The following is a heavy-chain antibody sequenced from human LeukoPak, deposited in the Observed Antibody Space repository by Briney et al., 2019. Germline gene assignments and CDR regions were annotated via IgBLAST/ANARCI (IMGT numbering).Heavy chain of an antibody. Sequence: ASVKVSCKASGYTFTSYYMHWVRQAPGQGLEWMGIINPSGGSTSYAQKFQGRVTMTRDTSTSTVYMELSSLRSEDTAVYYCARDRGYSYGSYYYFDYWGQGTLVTVSS. J-gene: IGHJ4*02. D-gene: IGHD5-18*01. CDR3: ARDRGYSYGSYYYFDY. CDR2: INPSGGST. CDR1: GYTFTSYY. V-gene: IGHV1-46*01.